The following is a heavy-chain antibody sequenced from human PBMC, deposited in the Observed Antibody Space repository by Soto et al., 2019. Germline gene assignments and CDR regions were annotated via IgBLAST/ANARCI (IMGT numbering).Heavy chain of an antibody. CDR1: GYTFTTYD. D-gene: IGHD6-25*01. CDR3: ARRKERSGPHYFDY. CDR2: MNPYNGNT. Sequence: ASVKVSCKASGYTFTTYDIHWVRQVTGQGLEWMGWMNPYNGNTGSTQKFQGRVTMTRNTSISTVYMELTSLRSEDTDVYYCARRKERSGPHYFDYWGQGSLVTVSS. J-gene: IGHJ4*02. V-gene: IGHV1-8*01.